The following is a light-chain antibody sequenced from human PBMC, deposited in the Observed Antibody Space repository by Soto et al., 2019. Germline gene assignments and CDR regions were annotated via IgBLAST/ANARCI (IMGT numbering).Light chain of an antibody. V-gene: IGLV2-14*01. J-gene: IGLJ1*01. Sequence: QSALTQPASVFGSPGQSITITCTGTSSDVGGYNYVSWYQQHPGKAPKLMIYEVSSRPSGVSNRFSGSKSGNTASLTISGLQAEDEADCYCSSYTSSSTRVFGTGTKVTVL. CDR3: SSYTSSSTRV. CDR1: SSDVGGYNY. CDR2: EVS.